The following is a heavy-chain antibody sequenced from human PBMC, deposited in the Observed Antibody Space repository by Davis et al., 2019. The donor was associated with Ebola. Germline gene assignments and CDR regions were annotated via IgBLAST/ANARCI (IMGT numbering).Heavy chain of an antibody. J-gene: IGHJ5*02. CDR3: ARMVTMVRGVIPWVDP. CDR1: GASVSSGAFY. CDR2: IYYSGST. D-gene: IGHD3-10*01. V-gene: IGHV4-39*07. Sequence: SETLSLTCTVSGASVSSGAFYWSWIRQPPGKGLEWIGSIYYSGSTYYNPSLKSRVTISVNTSKNQFSLKMSSVTAADTAVYYCARMVTMVRGVIPWVDPWGQGILVTVSS.